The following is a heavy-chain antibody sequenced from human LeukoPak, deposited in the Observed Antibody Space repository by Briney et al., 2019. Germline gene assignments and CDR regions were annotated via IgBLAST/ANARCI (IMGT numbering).Heavy chain of an antibody. Sequence: SETLSLTCTVSGASISTYFWSWIRQPPGKGLEWIGYISYSGSTNYNPSLKSRVTISVDTSKNHFSLKLSSVTAADTAVYYCARRRYYYDSSGILDYWGQGTLVTVSS. V-gene: IGHV4-59*08. J-gene: IGHJ4*02. D-gene: IGHD3-22*01. CDR3: ARRRYYYDSSGILDY. CDR2: ISYSGST. CDR1: GASISTYF.